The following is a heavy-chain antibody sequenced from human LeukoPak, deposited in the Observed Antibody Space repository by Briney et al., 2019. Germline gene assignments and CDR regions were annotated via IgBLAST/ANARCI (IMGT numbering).Heavy chain of an antibody. Sequence: GGSLRLSCAASGFTFTSYSMNWVRLAPGKGLEWVSCITSRSNYIYYADSVKGRFTISRDNAKNSLYLQMNSLRAEDTAVYYCVRDRGRYDSSGYYYEGYFDYWGQGTLVTVFS. CDR1: GFTFTSYS. J-gene: IGHJ4*02. CDR2: ITSRSNYI. CDR3: VRDRGRYDSSGYYYEGYFDY. D-gene: IGHD3-22*01. V-gene: IGHV3-21*01.